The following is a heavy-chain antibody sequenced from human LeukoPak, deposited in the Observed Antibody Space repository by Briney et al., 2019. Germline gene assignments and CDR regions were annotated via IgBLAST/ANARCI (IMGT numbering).Heavy chain of an antibody. CDR2: ISSSSSYI. Sequence: GGSLRLSCAASGFTFSSYSMNWVRQAPGKGLEWVSSISSSSSYIYYADSVKGRFTISRDNAKNSLYLQMNSLRAEDTAVYYCARARILFVSVATRGADAFDIWGQGTMVTVSS. CDR3: ARARILFVSVATRGADAFDI. V-gene: IGHV3-21*01. J-gene: IGHJ3*02. D-gene: IGHD5-12*01. CDR1: GFTFSSYS.